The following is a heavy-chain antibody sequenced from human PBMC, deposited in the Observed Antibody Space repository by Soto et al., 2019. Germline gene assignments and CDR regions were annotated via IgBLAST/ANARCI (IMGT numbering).Heavy chain of an antibody. Sequence: GGSLRLSCAASGFTFSSYWMHWVRQAPGKGLVWVSRINSDGSSTSYADSVKGRFTISRDNAKNTPYLQMNSLRAEDTAVYYCARGYGGEYDFWSGYYSYYYYYYGMDVWGQGTTVTVSS. D-gene: IGHD3-3*01. CDR1: GFTFSSYW. CDR2: INSDGSST. CDR3: ARGYGGEYDFWSGYYSYYYYYYGMDV. J-gene: IGHJ6*02. V-gene: IGHV3-74*01.